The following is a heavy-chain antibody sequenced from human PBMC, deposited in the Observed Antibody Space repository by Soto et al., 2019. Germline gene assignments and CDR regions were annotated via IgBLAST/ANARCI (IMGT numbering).Heavy chain of an antibody. J-gene: IGHJ6*03. CDR1: GGSISSYY. CDR3: ARFRLQHYYYYYMDV. Sequence: SETLSLTCTVSGGSISSYYWSWIRQPPGKGLEWIGYIYYSGSTNYNPSLKSRVTISVDTSKNQFSLKLSSVTAADTAVYYCARFRLQHYYYYYMDVWGKGTTVTVSS. D-gene: IGHD4-4*01. CDR2: IYYSGST. V-gene: IGHV4-59*01.